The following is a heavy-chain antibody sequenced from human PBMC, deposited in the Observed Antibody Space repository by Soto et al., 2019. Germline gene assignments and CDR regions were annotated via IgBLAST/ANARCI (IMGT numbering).Heavy chain of an antibody. Sequence: SETLSLTCAVYGGSFSGYYWSWIRQPPGKGLEWIGEINHSGSTNYNPSLKSRVTISVDTSKNQFSLKLSSVTAADTAVYYCARGLRIAARPRYYYGMDVWGQGTTVTV. CDR2: INHSGST. CDR1: GGSFSGYY. CDR3: ARGLRIAARPRYYYGMDV. D-gene: IGHD6-6*01. J-gene: IGHJ6*02. V-gene: IGHV4-34*01.